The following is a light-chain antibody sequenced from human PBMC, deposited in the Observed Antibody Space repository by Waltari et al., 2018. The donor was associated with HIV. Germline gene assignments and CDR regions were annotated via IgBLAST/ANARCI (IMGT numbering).Light chain of an antibody. Sequence: SYELTQPPSVSVSPGQTDRITCSGDALPKQYAYCYQQKPGQAPVLVIYKDRERPSGIPERFSGSSSGTTVTLTISGVQAEDEADYYCQSADSSGTYVVFGGGTKLTVL. J-gene: IGLJ2*01. V-gene: IGLV3-25*03. CDR3: QSADSSGTYVV. CDR1: ALPKQY. CDR2: KDR.